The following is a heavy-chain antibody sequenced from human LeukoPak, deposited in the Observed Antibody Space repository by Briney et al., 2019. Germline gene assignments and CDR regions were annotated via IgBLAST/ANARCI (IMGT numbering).Heavy chain of an antibody. CDR2: FSSSGNYI. Sequence: PGGSLRLSCAASGFIFSSYTMNWVRQAPGKGLEWVSSFSSSGNYIYYTDSVKGRFTISRDNAKNSLYLQMNSLRAEDTAVYYCARDLSGSYHTPFGYWGQGTLVTVSS. J-gene: IGHJ4*02. CDR1: GFIFSSYT. V-gene: IGHV3-21*01. CDR3: ARDLSGSYHTPFGY. D-gene: IGHD1-26*01.